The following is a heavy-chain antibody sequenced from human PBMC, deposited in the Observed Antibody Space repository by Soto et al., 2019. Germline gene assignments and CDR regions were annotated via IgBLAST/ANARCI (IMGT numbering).Heavy chain of an antibody. CDR1: GFSLTTSGVG. Sequence: QITLKESGPTLVKPTQTLTLTCTFSGFSLTTSGVGVGWIRQPPGKALEWLALIYWDDDKRYNPSLKTRLTITKDTSKNQVVLTMTNMDPVDTGTYYCAHRREPGLPDYWCQGTLVTVSS. CDR3: AHRREPGLPDY. CDR2: IYWDDDK. J-gene: IGHJ4*02. V-gene: IGHV2-5*02.